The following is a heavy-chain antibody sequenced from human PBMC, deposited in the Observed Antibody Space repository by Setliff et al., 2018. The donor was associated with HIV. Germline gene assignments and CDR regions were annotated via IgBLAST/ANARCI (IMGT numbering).Heavy chain of an antibody. D-gene: IGHD7-27*01. V-gene: IGHV1-2*02. CDR3: ARQFSNSFDS. Sequence: ASVKVSCKASGYTFIDYFIHWVRQAPGQGPEWMGWISPYDLSERTSQRFRGRVTMARDTSINAAYLDLSGLTSDDTAFYYCARQFSNSFDSWGQGTLVTVSS. CDR1: GYTFIDYF. J-gene: IGHJ4*02. CDR2: ISPYDLSE.